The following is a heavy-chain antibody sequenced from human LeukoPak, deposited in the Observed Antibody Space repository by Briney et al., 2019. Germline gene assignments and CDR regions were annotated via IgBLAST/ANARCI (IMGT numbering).Heavy chain of an antibody. Sequence: PSETLSLTCTVSGGSISSYYWSWIRQPAGKGLEWIGRIYTSGSTNYNPSLKSRVTISVDTSKNQFSLKLSSVTAADTAVYYCARHSSGWYGPDAWFDPWGQGTLVTVSS. D-gene: IGHD6-19*01. CDR1: GGSISSYY. J-gene: IGHJ5*02. CDR2: IYTSGST. CDR3: ARHSSGWYGPDAWFDP. V-gene: IGHV4-4*07.